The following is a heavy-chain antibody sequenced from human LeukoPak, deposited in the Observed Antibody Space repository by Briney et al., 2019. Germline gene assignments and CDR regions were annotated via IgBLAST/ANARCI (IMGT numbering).Heavy chain of an antibody. D-gene: IGHD3-10*01. CDR2: ISYDGSNK. CDR1: GFTFSSYA. Sequence: PGGSLRLSCAASGFTFSSYAMHWVRQAPGKGLEWVAVISYDGSNKYYADSVKGRFTISRDNSKNTLYLQMNSLRAEDTAVYYCARDSELLWFGEAFDYWGQGTLVTVSS. V-gene: IGHV3-30-3*01. J-gene: IGHJ4*02. CDR3: ARDSELLWFGEAFDY.